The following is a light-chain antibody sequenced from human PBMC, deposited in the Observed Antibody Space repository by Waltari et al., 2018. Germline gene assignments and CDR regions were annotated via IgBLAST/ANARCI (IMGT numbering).Light chain of an antibody. CDR3: CSYARSKVGL. CDR1: ISDVGSFNL. J-gene: IGLJ3*02. CDR2: EVS. Sequence: QSALTQPASISGSPGQSITISCAGTISDVGSFNLVSWYQHHPGKAPKLMIFEVSQRPSGISDCFSGSKSGNTASLTISGLEAEDEANYYCCSYARSKVGLCGGGTKLTVL. V-gene: IGLV2-23*02.